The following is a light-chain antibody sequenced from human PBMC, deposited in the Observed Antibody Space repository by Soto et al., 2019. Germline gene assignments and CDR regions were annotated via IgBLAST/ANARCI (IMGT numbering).Light chain of an antibody. CDR1: QSVSSGY. CDR2: GAS. Sequence: EIVLTQSPGTLSLSPGERATLSCRASQSVSSGYLAWYQQKPGQAPRLLIYGASGRATGIPDRFSGSGSGPDFTLTSRRLEPEDFAVYSCQQYGASPPRTFGQVTKLEIK. CDR3: QQYGASPPRT. V-gene: IGKV3-20*01. J-gene: IGKJ2*01.